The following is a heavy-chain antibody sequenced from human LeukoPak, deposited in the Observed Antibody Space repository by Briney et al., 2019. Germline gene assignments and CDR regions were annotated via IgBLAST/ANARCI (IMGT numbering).Heavy chain of an antibody. D-gene: IGHD5-24*01. CDR3: ARDGRDGYNLVHY. CDR1: GYTFTGYY. Sequence: GASVKVSCKASGYTFTGYYIHWVRQAPGQGLEWMGWINPNSGGTNHAQKFQGRVTMTRDTSISAVYMELSRLRSDDTAVYYCARDGRDGYNLVHYWGQGTLVTVSS. J-gene: IGHJ4*02. V-gene: IGHV1-2*02. CDR2: INPNSGGT.